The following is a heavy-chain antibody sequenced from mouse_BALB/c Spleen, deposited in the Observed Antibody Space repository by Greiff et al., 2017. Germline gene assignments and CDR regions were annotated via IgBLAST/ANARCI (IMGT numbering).Heavy chain of an antibody. CDR1: GYTFTDYE. V-gene: IGHV1-15*01. D-gene: IGHD2-14*01. J-gene: IGHJ2*01. CDR2: IDPETGGT. CDR3: TRHYRYEAPFDY. Sequence: QVQLKQSGAELVRPGASVTLSCKASGYTFTDYEMHWVKQTPVHGLEWIGAIDPETGGTAYNQKFKGKATLTADKSSSTAYMELRSLTSEDSAVYYCTRHYRYEAPFDYWGQGTTLTVSS.